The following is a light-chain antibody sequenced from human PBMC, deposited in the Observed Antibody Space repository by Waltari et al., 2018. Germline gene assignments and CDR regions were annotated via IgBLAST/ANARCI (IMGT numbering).Light chain of an antibody. CDR2: RND. CDR3: AAWDDSLRGWV. CDR1: SSNIGSNH. V-gene: IGLV1-47*01. J-gene: IGLJ3*02. Sequence: QSVLTQPPSASATPGQRVTISCSGSSSNIGSNHVHWYQQVPGTAPKLLIYRNDQWPSGVPDRFSGAKTGTSASLAISGLRSEDEADYYCAAWDDSLRGWVFGVGTKLTVL.